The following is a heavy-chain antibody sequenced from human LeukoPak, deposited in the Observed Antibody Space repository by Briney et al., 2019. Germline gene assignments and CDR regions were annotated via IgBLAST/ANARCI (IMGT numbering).Heavy chain of an antibody. CDR1: GYTFNNHD. D-gene: IGHD3-3*01. CDR2: MNPKSGNR. V-gene: IGHV1-8*01. Sequence: EASVKVSCKASGYTFNNHDINWVRQATGQGLEWMGWMNPKSGNRGYAQKFQGRVTMTGNTSISTAYMELSSLRSEDTAVYYGARDSREGGAPDYDFWSGTATHITEYYYYYMGVWGKETTVTVSS. CDR3: ARDSREGGAPDYDFWSGTATHITEYYYYYMGV. J-gene: IGHJ6*03.